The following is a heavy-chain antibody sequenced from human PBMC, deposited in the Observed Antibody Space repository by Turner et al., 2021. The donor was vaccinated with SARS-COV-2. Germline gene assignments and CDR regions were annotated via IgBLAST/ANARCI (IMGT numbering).Heavy chain of an antibody. CDR2: IIPIFDTT. CDR1: GGTFSSYA. Sequence: QVQLVQSGAEVKKPGSSVKVSCKASGGTFSSYAISWVLQAPGQGLEGMGGIIPIFDTTNYDQKCQGRVTITADKSTSTAYMELSGLRSEDTAVYYCARDRDYDSSGYWEQSWGQGTLVTVSS. CDR3: ARDRDYDSSGYWEQS. V-gene: IGHV1-69*06. J-gene: IGHJ4*02. D-gene: IGHD3-22*01.